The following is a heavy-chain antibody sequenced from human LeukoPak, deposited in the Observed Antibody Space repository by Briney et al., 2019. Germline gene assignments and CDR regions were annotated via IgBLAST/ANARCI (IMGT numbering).Heavy chain of an antibody. CDR1: GGSISSYY. CDR3: ARRASLWSGLSDAFDI. Sequence: SETLSLTCTVSGGSISSYYWSWIRQPPGKGLEWIGEINHSGSTNYNPSLKSRVTISVDTSKNHFSLKLSSVTAADTAVYYCARRASLWSGLSDAFDIWGQGTMVTVSS. J-gene: IGHJ3*02. CDR2: INHSGST. V-gene: IGHV4-34*01. D-gene: IGHD3-3*01.